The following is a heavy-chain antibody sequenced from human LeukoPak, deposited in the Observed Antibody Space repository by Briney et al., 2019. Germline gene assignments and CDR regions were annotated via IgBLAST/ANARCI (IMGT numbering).Heavy chain of an antibody. J-gene: IGHJ5*02. D-gene: IGHD2-15*01. CDR1: GSTFTSYY. CDR2: INPSGGST. V-gene: IGHV1-46*01. CDR3: ARVGGDCSGGSCYLFWFDP. Sequence: ASVKVSCKASGSTFTSYYMHWVRQAPGQGLEWMGIINPSGGSTSYAQKFQGRVTMTRDTSTSTVYMELSSLRSEDTAVYYCARVGGDCSGGSCYLFWFDPWGQGTLVTVSS.